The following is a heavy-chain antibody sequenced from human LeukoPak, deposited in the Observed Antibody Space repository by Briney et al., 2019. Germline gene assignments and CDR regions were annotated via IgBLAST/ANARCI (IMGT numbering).Heavy chain of an antibody. CDR2: IYYSGST. CDR3: ARHGSVAAEY. D-gene: IGHD6-19*01. V-gene: IGHV4-39*01. Sequence: PSETLSLTCTVSGGSISSSSYYWGWIRQPPGKGLEWIGSIYYSGSTYYNPSLKSRVTISVDTSKNQFSLKLSSVTAADTAMYYCARHGSVAAEYWGQGTLVTVSS. CDR1: GGSISSSSYY. J-gene: IGHJ4*02.